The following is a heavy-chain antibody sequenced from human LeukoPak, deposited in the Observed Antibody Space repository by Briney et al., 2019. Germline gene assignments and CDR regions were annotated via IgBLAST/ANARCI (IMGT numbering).Heavy chain of an antibody. V-gene: IGHV1-69*04. CDR1: GGTFSSYA. J-gene: IGHJ4*02. CDR3: ARVGYHYDSSGPLDY. CDR2: IIPILGIA. D-gene: IGHD3-22*01. Sequence: ASVKVSCKASGGTFSSYAISWVRQAPGQGLEWMGRIIPILGIANYAQKFQGRVTITADKSTSTAYMELSSLRSEGTAVYYCARVGYHYDSSGPLDYWGQGTLVTVSS.